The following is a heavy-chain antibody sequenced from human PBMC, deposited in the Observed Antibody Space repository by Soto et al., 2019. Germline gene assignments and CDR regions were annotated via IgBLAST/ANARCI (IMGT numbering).Heavy chain of an antibody. Sequence: TGGSLRLSCAASGFTFSSYSMNWVRQAPGKGLEWVSSISSSSSYIYYADSVKGRFTISRDNAKNSLYLQLSSLRADDTAVYYCAQGYLYSTWGQGILVTVSS. CDR2: ISSSSSYI. CDR1: GFTFSSYS. D-gene: IGHD6-13*01. CDR3: AQGYLYST. J-gene: IGHJ4*02. V-gene: IGHV3-21*01.